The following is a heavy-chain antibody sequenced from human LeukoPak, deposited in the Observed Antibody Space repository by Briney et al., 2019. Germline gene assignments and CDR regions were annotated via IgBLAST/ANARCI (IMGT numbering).Heavy chain of an antibody. J-gene: IGHJ4*02. Sequence: QPGGSLRLSCAASGFTFSRNWMHWVRQAPGKGLVWVSRINSDGSSTNYADSVKGRFTISRDNAKNSMFLQMNCLRAEDTAVYYCARGSIPAAGTGDYWGQGTLVTVSS. CDR2: INSDGSST. V-gene: IGHV3-74*01. CDR1: GFTFSRNW. D-gene: IGHD6-13*01. CDR3: ARGSIPAAGTGDY.